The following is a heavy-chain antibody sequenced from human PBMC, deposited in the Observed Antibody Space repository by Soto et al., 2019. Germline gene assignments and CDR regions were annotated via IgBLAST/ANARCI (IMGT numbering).Heavy chain of an antibody. J-gene: IGHJ3*02. CDR3: AADRDYSSGLDAFDI. D-gene: IGHD6-19*01. CDR1: GFTFTSSA. Sequence: SVKVSCKASGFTFTSSAMQWVRQARGQRLEWIGWIVVGSGNTNYAQKFQERVTITRDMSTSTAYMELSSLRSEDTAVYYCAADRDYSSGLDAFDIWGQGTMVTVSS. CDR2: IVVGSGNT. V-gene: IGHV1-58*02.